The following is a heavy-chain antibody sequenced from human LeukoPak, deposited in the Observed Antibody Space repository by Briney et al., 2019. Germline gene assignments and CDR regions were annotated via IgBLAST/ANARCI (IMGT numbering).Heavy chain of an antibody. D-gene: IGHD3-16*01. J-gene: IGHJ4*02. V-gene: IGHV3-30*03. CDR2: ISYGGSNK. CDR1: GFTFSSYG. CDR3: AIFGRFAGQRSDY. Sequence: GGSLRLSCAASGFTFSSYGMHWVRQAPGEGLEWVAVISYGGSNKYYADSVKGRFTISRENAKNSLYLQMNSLRAEDTALYYCAIFGRFAGQRSDYWGQGTLVTVSS.